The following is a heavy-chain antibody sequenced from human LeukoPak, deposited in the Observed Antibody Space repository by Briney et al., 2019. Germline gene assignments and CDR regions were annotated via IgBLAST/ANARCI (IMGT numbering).Heavy chain of an antibody. CDR2: INHSGST. V-gene: IGHV4-34*01. CDR1: GGSFSGYY. D-gene: IGHD4-17*01. Sequence: SETLSLTCAVYGGSFSGYYWSWICQPPGKGLEWIGEINHSGSTNYNPSLKSRVTISVDTSKNQFSLKLSSVTAADTAVYYCARVRDDYGALDYWGQGTLVTVSS. J-gene: IGHJ4*02. CDR3: ARVRDDYGALDY.